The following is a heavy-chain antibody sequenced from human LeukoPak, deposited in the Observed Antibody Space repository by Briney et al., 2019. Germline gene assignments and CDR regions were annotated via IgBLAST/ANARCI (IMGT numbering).Heavy chain of an antibody. D-gene: IGHD3-10*01. V-gene: IGHV3-30*03. CDR3: ARSSRGVIFDV. Sequence: GRSLRLSCAASGFIFSRYGMHWVRHAPGKGLEWVAVVSYDGTETKYADSVKGRLNLSRDNCKNMVYLQMNSLTFEDTAVYYCARSSRGVIFDVWGKGTTVTVSS. J-gene: IGHJ6*04. CDR2: VSYDGTET. CDR1: GFIFSRYG.